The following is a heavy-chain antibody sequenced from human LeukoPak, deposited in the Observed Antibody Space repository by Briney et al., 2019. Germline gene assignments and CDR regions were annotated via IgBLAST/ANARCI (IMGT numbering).Heavy chain of an antibody. CDR2: IYYSGST. D-gene: IGHD3-10*01. V-gene: IGHV4-59*08. CDR1: GGSISSYY. CDR3: ARQGSYFQGWFDP. J-gene: IGHJ5*02. Sequence: SETLSLTCTVSGGSISSYYWSWIRQPPGKGLEWLGFIYYSGSTNYNPSLKSRVTISVDTFKNQFSLKLTSVTAADTAVYYCARQGSYFQGWFDPWGQGTLVTVSS.